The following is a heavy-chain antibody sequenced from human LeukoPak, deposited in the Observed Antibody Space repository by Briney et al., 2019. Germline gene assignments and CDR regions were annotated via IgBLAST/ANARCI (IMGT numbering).Heavy chain of an antibody. Sequence: SETLSLTCTVSGGSISSYYWSWIRQPPGKGLEWIAYIYYSGSTNYNPSLKSRVTISVDTSKNQFSLKLSSVTAADTAVYYCARHSYYDILTGYPYYFDYWGQGTLVTVSS. CDR2: IYYSGST. CDR1: GGSISSYY. V-gene: IGHV4-59*08. D-gene: IGHD3-9*01. CDR3: ARHSYYDILTGYPYYFDY. J-gene: IGHJ4*02.